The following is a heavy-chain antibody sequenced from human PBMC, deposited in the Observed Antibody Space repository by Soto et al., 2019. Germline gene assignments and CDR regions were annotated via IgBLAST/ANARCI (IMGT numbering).Heavy chain of an antibody. CDR2: INWNGGST. CDR3: ARDSGSRWGASWFDP. CDR1: GFTFDDYG. V-gene: IGHV3-20*01. J-gene: IGHJ5*02. Sequence: EVQLVESGGGVVRPGGSLRLSCAASGFTFDDYGMSWVRQAPGKGLEWVSGINWNGGSTGYADYVKGRFTISRDNAKNSLYLQMNSLRAEDTALYHCARDSGSRWGASWFDPWGQGTLVTVSS. D-gene: IGHD3-10*01.